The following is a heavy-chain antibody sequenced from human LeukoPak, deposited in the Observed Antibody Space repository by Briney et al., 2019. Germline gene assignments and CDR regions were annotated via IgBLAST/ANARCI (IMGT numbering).Heavy chain of an antibody. Sequence: PSETLSLTCSVSGGSISGRRYYWGWIRQPPGRGLEWIGSIHYDGATYYNPSLKSRVTMSVDTSKNQVSLKLRSGTAADTAVYYCASSGWYENKNDYWGQGTLVTVSS. J-gene: IGHJ4*02. D-gene: IGHD6-19*01. CDR3: ASSGWYENKNDY. CDR2: IHYDGAT. CDR1: GGSISGRRYY. V-gene: IGHV4-39*01.